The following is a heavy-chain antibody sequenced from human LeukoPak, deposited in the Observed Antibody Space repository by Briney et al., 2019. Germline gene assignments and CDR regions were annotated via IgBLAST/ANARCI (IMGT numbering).Heavy chain of an antibody. J-gene: IGHJ4*02. CDR2: ISYDGSNK. Sequence: PGGSLRHSCAASGFTFSSYAMHWVRQAPGKGLEWVAVISYDGSNKYYADSVKGRFTISRDNSKNTLYLQMNSLRAEDTAVYYCARDDLYYGSGSYYKMGFDYWGQGTLVTVSS. V-gene: IGHV3-30-3*01. CDR3: ARDDLYYGSGSYYKMGFDY. CDR1: GFTFSSYA. D-gene: IGHD3-10*01.